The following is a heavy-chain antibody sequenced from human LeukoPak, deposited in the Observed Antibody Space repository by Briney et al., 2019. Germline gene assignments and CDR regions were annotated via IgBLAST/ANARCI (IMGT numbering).Heavy chain of an antibody. D-gene: IGHD2/OR15-2a*01. J-gene: IGHJ4*02. Sequence: GGSLRLSCAASGFTFSGYWMHWVRQAPGKGLEWVSAISGSGGSTYYADSVKGRFTISRDNSKHTLYLQMNSLRAEDTAVYYCAKALYQRVDYWGQGTLVTVSS. CDR3: AKALYQRVDY. V-gene: IGHV3-23*01. CDR1: GFTFSGYW. CDR2: ISGSGGST.